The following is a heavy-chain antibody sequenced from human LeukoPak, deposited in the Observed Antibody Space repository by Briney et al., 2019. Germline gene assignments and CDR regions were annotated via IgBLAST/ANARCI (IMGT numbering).Heavy chain of an antibody. CDR1: GFTFSTFD. V-gene: IGHV3-23*01. D-gene: IGHD1-1*01. J-gene: IGHJ6*02. Sequence: GGSLRLSCTASGFTFSTFDMTWVRQSPGRGLEWVSGISDSGGSTYYADTVKARFTITRDNSKNTLYRQKNSLRGEDTAIYYCVKGNWLDVWGQGTTVTVSS. CDR2: ISDSGGST. CDR3: VKGNWLDV.